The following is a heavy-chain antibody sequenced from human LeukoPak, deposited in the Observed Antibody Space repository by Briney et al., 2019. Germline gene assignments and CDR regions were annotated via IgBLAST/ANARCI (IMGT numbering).Heavy chain of an antibody. Sequence: GASVKISCTASGYTFTGYYMHWVRQAPGQGLEWMGWINPNSGDTSYAQKFQGRVTLTRDTSINTAYVELSRLTSDDTAVYSCVREQFGIAPWGQGTLVTVSS. CDR3: VREQFGIAP. CDR1: GYTFTGYY. J-gene: IGHJ5*02. D-gene: IGHD3-16*01. CDR2: INPNSGDT. V-gene: IGHV1-2*02.